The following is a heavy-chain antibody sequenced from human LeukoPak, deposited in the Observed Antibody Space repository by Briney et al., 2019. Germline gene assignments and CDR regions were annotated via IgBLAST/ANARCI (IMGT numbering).Heavy chain of an antibody. CDR3: ARGRLWFGELLVNYYYYYMDV. V-gene: IGHV1-2*02. Sequence: AAVKVSCKASGYTFTGYYMHWVRQAPGQGLEWMGWINPNSGGTNYAQKFQGRVTMTRNTSISTAYMELSSLRSEDTAVYYCARGRLWFGELLVNYYYYYMDVWGKGTTVTISS. CDR1: GYTFTGYY. J-gene: IGHJ6*03. CDR2: INPNSGGT. D-gene: IGHD3-10*01.